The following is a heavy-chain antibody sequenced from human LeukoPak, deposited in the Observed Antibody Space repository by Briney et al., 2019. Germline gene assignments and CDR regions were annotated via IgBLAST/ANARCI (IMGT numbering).Heavy chain of an antibody. CDR2: ISRMGVTT. CDR1: GFTLNSNA. J-gene: IGHJ4*02. Sequence: GGSLRLSCAVSGFTLNSNAMCWVRQAPGKGLEWVSGISRMGVTTYYADSVKGRFTISRDTSKNTLYLQMNALRPEDTAVYYCAKEEVPNDYWGQGTLVTVSS. V-gene: IGHV3-23*01. CDR3: AKEEVPNDY. D-gene: IGHD2-2*01.